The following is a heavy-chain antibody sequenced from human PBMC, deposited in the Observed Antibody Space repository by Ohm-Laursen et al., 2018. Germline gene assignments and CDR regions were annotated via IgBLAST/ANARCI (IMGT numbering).Heavy chain of an antibody. J-gene: IGHJ6*02. Sequence: TLSLTCTVSGGSISNYYWSWIRQPPGKGLEWIGYIYNSANTNYNPSLKSRVTISADTSKNQFSLKLSSVTAADTALYYCARIESDSGGYWYFGMDVWGQGTTVTVSS. CDR1: GGSISNYY. D-gene: IGHD3-22*01. CDR2: IYNSANT. V-gene: IGHV4-59*01. CDR3: ARIESDSGGYWYFGMDV.